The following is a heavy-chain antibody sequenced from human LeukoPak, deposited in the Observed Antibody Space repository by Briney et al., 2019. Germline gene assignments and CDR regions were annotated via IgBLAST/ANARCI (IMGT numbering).Heavy chain of an antibody. CDR3: TTGPPPSGSPIDY. Sequence: GGSLRLSCAASGFTFSNAWMSWVRQAPGKGLEWVGRIKSKTDGGTTDYAAPVKGRFTISRDDSKNTLYLQMNSLKTEDTAVYYCTTGPPPSGSPIDYWGQGTLVTVSS. CDR1: GFTFSNAW. D-gene: IGHD3-22*01. J-gene: IGHJ4*02. CDR2: IKSKTDGGTT. V-gene: IGHV3-15*01.